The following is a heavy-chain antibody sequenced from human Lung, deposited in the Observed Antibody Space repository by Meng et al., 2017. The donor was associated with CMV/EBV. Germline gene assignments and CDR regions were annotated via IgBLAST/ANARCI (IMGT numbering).Heavy chain of an antibody. J-gene: IGHJ4*02. V-gene: IGHV7-4-1*02. Sequence: QVKLVQSGSEVKKPGASVKISCKASGYTSTSYAMNWVRQAPGKGLEWMGWINTNTGNPTYAQGFTGRFVFSLDTSVSTAYLQISSLKAADTAVYYCARLYCSGGSCYTIDYWGQGTLVTVSS. D-gene: IGHD2-15*01. CDR3: ARLYCSGGSCYTIDY. CDR2: INTNTGNP. CDR1: GYTSTSYA.